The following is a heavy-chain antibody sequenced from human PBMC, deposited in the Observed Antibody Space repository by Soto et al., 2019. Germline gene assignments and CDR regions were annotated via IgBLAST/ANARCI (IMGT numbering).Heavy chain of an antibody. CDR2: IYHSGNT. CDR3: ARRWGEGRVDY. J-gene: IGHJ4*02. Sequence: QVQLQESGPGLVKPSGTLSLTCAVSGGSISSSNWWSWVRQPPGKGLEWFGEIYHSGNTNYNPSLKSRVTMAVAKSRNQFSLKLSSVTAADTAVYYCARRWGEGRVDYWGQGTLVTVSS. D-gene: IGHD3-10*01. V-gene: IGHV4-4*02. CDR1: GGSISSSNW.